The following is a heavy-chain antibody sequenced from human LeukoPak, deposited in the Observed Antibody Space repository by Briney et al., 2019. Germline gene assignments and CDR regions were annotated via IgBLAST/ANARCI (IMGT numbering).Heavy chain of an antibody. CDR1: GFTFDDYG. J-gene: IGHJ4*02. CDR2: INWNGGST. Sequence: PGGSLRLSCAASGFTFDDYGMSRVRQAPGKGLEWVSGINWNGGSTGYADSVKGRFTISRDNAKNSLYLQMNSLRAEDTAVYYCARGGVYSTSAVDYWGQGTLVTVSS. V-gene: IGHV3-20*04. D-gene: IGHD6-6*01. CDR3: ARGGVYSTSAVDY.